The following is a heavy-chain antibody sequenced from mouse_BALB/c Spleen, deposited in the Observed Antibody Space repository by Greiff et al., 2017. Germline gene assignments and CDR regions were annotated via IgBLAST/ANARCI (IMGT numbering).Heavy chain of an antibody. V-gene: IGHV2-9*02. Sequence: VQGVESGPGLVAPSQSLSITCTVSGFSLTSYGVHWVRQPPGKGLEWLGVIWAGGSTNYNSALMSRLSISKDNSKSQVFLKMNSLQTDDTAMYYCARDEVYYGNPRFAYWGQGTLVTVSA. CDR1: GFSLTSYG. CDR2: IWAGGST. D-gene: IGHD2-1*01. J-gene: IGHJ3*01. CDR3: ARDEVYYGNPRFAY.